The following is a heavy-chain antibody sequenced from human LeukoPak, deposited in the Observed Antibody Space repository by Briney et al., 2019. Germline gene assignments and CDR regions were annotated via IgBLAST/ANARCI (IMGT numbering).Heavy chain of an antibody. CDR1: GGSISSGGYY. V-gene: IGHV4-31*03. D-gene: IGHD3-9*01. CDR2: IYYSGST. J-gene: IGHJ5*02. Sequence: SETLSLTCTVSGGSISSGGYYWSWIRQHPGKGLEWIGYIYYSGSTYYNPSLKSRVTISVDTSKNQSSLKLSSVTAADTAVYYCARVHPRSFDYDILTGPSRVEFDPWGQGTLVTVSS. CDR3: ARVHPRSFDYDILTGPSRVEFDP.